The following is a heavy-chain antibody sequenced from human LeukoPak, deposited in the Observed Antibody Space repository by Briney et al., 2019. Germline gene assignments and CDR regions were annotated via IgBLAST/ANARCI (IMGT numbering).Heavy chain of an antibody. CDR2: ISSSSSYI. CDR3: ARYLFPRFFFGGYNGMDV. Sequence: PGGSLRLSCAASGLTFSSYSMNWVRQAPGKGLEWVSSISSSSSYIYYADSVKGRFTISRDNAKNSLYLQMNSLRAEDTAVYYCARYLFPRFFFGGYNGMDVWGQGTTVTVSS. CDR1: GLTFSSYS. V-gene: IGHV3-21*01. J-gene: IGHJ6*02. D-gene: IGHD3-3*01.